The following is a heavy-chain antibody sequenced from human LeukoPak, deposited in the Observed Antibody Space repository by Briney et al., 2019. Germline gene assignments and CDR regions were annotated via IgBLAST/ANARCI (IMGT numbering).Heavy chain of an antibody. J-gene: IGHJ4*02. V-gene: IGHV4-59*01. Sequence: NPSETLSLTCTVSGGSISSYYWSWIRQPPGKGLEWIGYIYYSGSPNYNPSLKSRVTISVDTSKNQFSLRLNSVTAADTAVYYCARGVSSGSYPPRYWGQGTLVTVSP. CDR1: GGSISSYY. CDR2: IYYSGSP. D-gene: IGHD1-26*01. CDR3: ARGVSSGSYPPRY.